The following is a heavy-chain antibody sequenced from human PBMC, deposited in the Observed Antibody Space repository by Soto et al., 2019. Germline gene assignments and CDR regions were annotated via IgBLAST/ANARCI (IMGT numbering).Heavy chain of an antibody. V-gene: IGHV6-1*01. D-gene: IGHD3-16*02. CDR2: TYYGSKWYF. CDR3: ARYIFSYRNLDF. CDR1: GDSVSNNRAA. Sequence: SPTLSLTCAISGDSVSNNRAAWNWIRQSPSRGLEWLGRTYYGSKWYFNYTLSMETRLIINPDTSKNQFSLQLNSVTPVDTAVYYCARYIFSYRNLDFWGQGTLVTVSS. J-gene: IGHJ4*02.